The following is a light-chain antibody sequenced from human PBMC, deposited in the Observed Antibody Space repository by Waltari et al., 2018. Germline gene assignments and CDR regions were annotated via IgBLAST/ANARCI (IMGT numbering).Light chain of an antibody. CDR2: DVS. J-gene: IGLJ1*01. Sequence: QSALTQPRSVSGSPGQSVPISCTGTSRDVGGYNYVSWYQQPPGKAPKLMIYDVSKRPSGVPDRFSGSKSGNTASLTISGLQAEDEADYYCCSYAGSYTFWVFGTGTKVTVL. V-gene: IGLV2-11*01. CDR1: SRDVGGYNY. CDR3: CSYAGSYTFWV.